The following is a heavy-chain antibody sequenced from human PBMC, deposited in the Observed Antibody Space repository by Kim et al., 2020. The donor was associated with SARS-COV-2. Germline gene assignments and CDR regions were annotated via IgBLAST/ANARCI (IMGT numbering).Heavy chain of an antibody. J-gene: IGHJ6*02. V-gene: IGHV3-15*01. CDR3: TGASGWYYYYYGMDV. D-gene: IGHD6-19*01. Sequence: APVKDRFTISRDDSKNTLYLQMNSRKTEDTAVYYCTGASGWYYYYYGMDVWGQGTTVTVSS.